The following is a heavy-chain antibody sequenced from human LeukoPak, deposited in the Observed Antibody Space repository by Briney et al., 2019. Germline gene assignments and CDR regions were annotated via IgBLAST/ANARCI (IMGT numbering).Heavy chain of an antibody. D-gene: IGHD3-22*01. Sequence: PGGSLRLAWAAAGFTFSTYWMSWVRQAPGKGLEWVANIKEDGSEKYYGDSVKGRFTISRDNAKNSLYLEMNSLRVEDTAVYYCARDSSGYQWGQGTLVTVSS. CDR2: IKEDGSEK. V-gene: IGHV3-7*01. J-gene: IGHJ4*02. CDR1: GFTFSTYW. CDR3: ARDSSGYQ.